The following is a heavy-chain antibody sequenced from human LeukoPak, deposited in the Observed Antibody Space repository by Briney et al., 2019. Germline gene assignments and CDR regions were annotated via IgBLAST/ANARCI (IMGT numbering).Heavy chain of an antibody. CDR3: TTHYGSWSVDAFDI. D-gene: IGHD3-10*01. CDR1: GFTFSNAW. J-gene: IGHJ3*02. V-gene: IGHV3-15*01. Sequence: GGSLRLSCAASGFTFSNAWMSWVRQAPGKGLEWVGRIKSKTDGGTTDYAAPVKGRFTISRDDSKNTLYLQMNSLKTEDTAVYYCTTHYGSWSVDAFDIWGQGTMVTVSS. CDR2: IKSKTDGGTT.